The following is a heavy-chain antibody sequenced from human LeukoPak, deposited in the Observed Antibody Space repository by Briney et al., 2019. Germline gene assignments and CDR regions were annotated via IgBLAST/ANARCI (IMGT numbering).Heavy chain of an antibody. J-gene: IGHJ4*02. CDR2: IYYSGST. V-gene: IGHV4-59*08. CDR3: ARVLAIAAAGTYYFDY. CDR1: GGSISSYY. D-gene: IGHD6-13*01. Sequence: PSETLSLTCTVPGGSISSYYWSWIRQPPGKGLEWIGCIYYSGSTNYNPSLKSRVTISVDTSKNQFSLKLSSVTAADTAVYYCARVLAIAAAGTYYFDYWGQGTLVTVSS.